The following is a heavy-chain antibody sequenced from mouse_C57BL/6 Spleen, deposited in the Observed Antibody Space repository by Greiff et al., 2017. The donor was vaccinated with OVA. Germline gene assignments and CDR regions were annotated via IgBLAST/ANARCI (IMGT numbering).Heavy chain of an antibody. CDR1: GFTFSDYG. J-gene: IGHJ2*01. CDR3: ARCYGSSSYYFDD. D-gene: IGHD1-1*01. V-gene: IGHV5-17*01. CDR2: ISSGSSTI. Sequence: EVMLVESGGGLVKPGGSLKLSCAASGFTFSDYGMHWVRQAPEKGLEWVAYISSGSSTIYYADTVKGRFTISRDNAKNTLFLQMTSLRSEDTAMYYCARCYGSSSYYFDDWGQGTTLTVSS.